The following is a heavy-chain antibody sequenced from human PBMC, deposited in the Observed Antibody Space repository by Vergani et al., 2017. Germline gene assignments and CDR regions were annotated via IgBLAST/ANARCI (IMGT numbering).Heavy chain of an antibody. D-gene: IGHD5-18*01. CDR1: GYTFTSYG. Sequence: QVQLVQSGAEVKKPGASVKVSCKASGYTFTSYGISWVRQAPGQGLEWMGWISAYNGNTNYAQKLQGRVTMTTDTSTSTAYMELRSLRSDDTAGYYCARDLRQPSGLGYSYGYVDYWGQGTLVTVSS. V-gene: IGHV1-18*01. CDR2: ISAYNGNT. CDR3: ARDLRQPSGLGYSYGYVDY. J-gene: IGHJ4*02.